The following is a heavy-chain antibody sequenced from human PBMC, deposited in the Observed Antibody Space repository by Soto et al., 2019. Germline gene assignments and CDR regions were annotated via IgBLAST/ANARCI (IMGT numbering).Heavy chain of an antibody. J-gene: IGHJ4*02. CDR2: IYYSGST. Sequence: SETLSLTCTVSGGSISSYYWSWIRQPPGKGLEWIGYIYYSGSTNYNPSLKSRGTISVDTSKNQFPLRLSSVTAADTAVYYWARHCRLESTSCYVYWGQGTLVTVSS. D-gene: IGHD2-2*01. V-gene: IGHV4-59*08. CDR3: ARHCRLESTSCYVY. CDR1: GGSISSYY.